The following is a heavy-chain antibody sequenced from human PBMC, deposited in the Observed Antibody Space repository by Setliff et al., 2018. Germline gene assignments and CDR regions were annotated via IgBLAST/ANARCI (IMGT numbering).Heavy chain of an antibody. Sequence: ASVKVSCKASGYTFTSYGISWVRQAPGQGLEWMGWISAYNGNTNYAQKVQGRVTMTTDTSTSTAYMELRSLRSDDTAVYYCASLRLRYDAFDIWGQGTMVTVSS. J-gene: IGHJ3*02. CDR3: ASLRLRYDAFDI. D-gene: IGHD4-17*01. CDR2: ISAYNGNT. V-gene: IGHV1-18*01. CDR1: GYTFTSYG.